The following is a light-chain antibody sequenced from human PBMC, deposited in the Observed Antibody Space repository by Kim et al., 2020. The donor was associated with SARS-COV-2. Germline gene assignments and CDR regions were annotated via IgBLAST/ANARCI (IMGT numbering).Light chain of an antibody. V-gene: IGKV1-9*01. Sequence: DIQLTQSPSFLSASVGDRVTITCRASQDISTFLAWYQQKPGKAPKLLIYAASTLHSGVPSTFSGSGSGTESTLTISSLQPEDFATYYCQQLDSYPQVTFGGGTKLEI. CDR3: QQLDSYPQVT. CDR2: AAS. CDR1: QDISTF. J-gene: IGKJ4*01.